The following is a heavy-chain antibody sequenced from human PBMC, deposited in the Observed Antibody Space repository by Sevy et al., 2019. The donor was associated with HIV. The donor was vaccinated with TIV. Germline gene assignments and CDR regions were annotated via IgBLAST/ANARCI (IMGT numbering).Heavy chain of an antibody. D-gene: IGHD5-18*01. J-gene: IGHJ5*02. V-gene: IGHV3-48*01. CDR2: ISSSSSTI. CDR3: PREGRGYSYGS. CDR1: GFTFSSYS. Sequence: GGSLRLSCAASGFTFSSYSMNWVRQAPGKGLEWVSYISSSSSTIYYADSVKGRFTISRDNAKNSLYLQMNSLRAEDTAVYYCPREGRGYSYGSWGQGTLVTVSS.